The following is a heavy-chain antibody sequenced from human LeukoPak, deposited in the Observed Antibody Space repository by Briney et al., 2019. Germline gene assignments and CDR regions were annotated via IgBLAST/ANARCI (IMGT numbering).Heavy chain of an antibody. CDR1: GFTFSTNY. D-gene: IGHD4-17*01. J-gene: IGHJ4*02. CDR2: IYSGGGT. Sequence: PGGSLRLSCAASGFTFSTNYMSWVRQAPGKGLEWVSLIYSGGGTYYSDSVKGRFTISRDNSRNTLYLQMNSLRVDDTAVYYCARGFRSVTTWGYFDYWGQGALVTVSS. V-gene: IGHV3-66*01. CDR3: ARGFRSVTTWGYFDY.